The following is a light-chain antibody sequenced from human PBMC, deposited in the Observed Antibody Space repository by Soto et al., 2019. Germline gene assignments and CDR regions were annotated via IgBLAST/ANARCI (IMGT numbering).Light chain of an antibody. CDR2: GAS. CDR3: HQYNSYSGPIT. Sequence: EIMLTQSPGTLSLSPGEGATLSCRASESVASSYLAWYQQIPGQAPRLLIYGASSRATGIPDRFSGSGSGTDFTLTITRLQPDDFATYYCHQYNSYSGPITFGQGTRLEIK. J-gene: IGKJ5*01. V-gene: IGKV3-20*01. CDR1: ESVASSY.